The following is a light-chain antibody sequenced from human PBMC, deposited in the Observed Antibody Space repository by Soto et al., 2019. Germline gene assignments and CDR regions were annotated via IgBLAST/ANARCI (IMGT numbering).Light chain of an antibody. CDR3: QQYNNWPQWT. Sequence: EIVMTQSPSTLSVSPGERVTLSCRASQSVSSNLAWYQQKAGQAPRLLIYGASTRATGIPARFSGSGSGTEFTLTISILQSEDFAVYYCQQYNNWPQWTFGQGTKVDIK. V-gene: IGKV3-15*01. CDR1: QSVSSN. CDR2: GAS. J-gene: IGKJ1*01.